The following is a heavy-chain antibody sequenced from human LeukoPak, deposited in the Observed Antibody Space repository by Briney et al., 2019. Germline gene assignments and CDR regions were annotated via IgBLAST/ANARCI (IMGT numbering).Heavy chain of an antibody. CDR2: ISGSGGTT. CDR3: VKERDHSEPGVFDF. D-gene: IGHD1-26*01. CDR1: GFTFSRDW. Sequence: GGSLRLSCAAAGFTFSRDWMTWVRQAPGRGLEWVSGISGSGGTTYYADSVRGRLIISRDNSKNTLYLQMSSLGAEDTAIYYCVKERDHSEPGVFDFWGQGTLVTVSS. J-gene: IGHJ4*02. V-gene: IGHV3-23*01.